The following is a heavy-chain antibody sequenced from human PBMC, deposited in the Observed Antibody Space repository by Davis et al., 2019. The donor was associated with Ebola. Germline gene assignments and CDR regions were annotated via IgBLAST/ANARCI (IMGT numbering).Heavy chain of an antibody. D-gene: IGHD3-22*01. CDR1: GGSISSYY. CDR3: ARLYYYDSSGYHNWFDP. Sequence: SETLSLTCTVSGGSISSYYWSWIRQPPGKGLEWIGYIYYSGSTTYNPSLKSRVTISVDTSKNQFSLKLSSVTAADTAVYYCARLYYYDSSGYHNWFDPWGQGTLVTVSS. V-gene: IGHV4-59*08. J-gene: IGHJ5*02. CDR2: IYYSGST.